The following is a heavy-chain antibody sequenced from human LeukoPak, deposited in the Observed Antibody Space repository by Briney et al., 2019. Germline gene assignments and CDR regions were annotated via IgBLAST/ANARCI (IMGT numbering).Heavy chain of an antibody. D-gene: IGHD5-18*01. CDR2: ISGSGGST. V-gene: IGHV3-23*01. Sequence: GGSLRLSCAASGFTFSSYAMSWVRQAPGKGLEWVSAISGSGGSTYYADSVKGRFTTSRDNSKNTLYLQMNSLRAEDTAVYHCAKADGGYRNQLGYWGQGTLVTVSS. J-gene: IGHJ4*02. CDR1: GFTFSSYA. CDR3: AKADGGYRNQLGY.